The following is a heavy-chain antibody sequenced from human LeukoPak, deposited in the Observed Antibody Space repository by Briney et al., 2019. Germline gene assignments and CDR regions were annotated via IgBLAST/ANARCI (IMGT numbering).Heavy chain of an antibody. CDR1: GGSISSHY. J-gene: IGHJ5*02. CDR2: IYYSGST. D-gene: IGHD4-17*01. V-gene: IGHV4-59*11. Sequence: SETLSLTCSVSGGSISSHYWSWIRQLPGKGLEWIGYIYYSGSTKYNPSLKSRVTISVDTSKNQFSLKLSSVTAADTAVYYCARGGTTVTPGLLWFDPWGQGTLVTVSS. CDR3: ARGGTTVTPGLLWFDP.